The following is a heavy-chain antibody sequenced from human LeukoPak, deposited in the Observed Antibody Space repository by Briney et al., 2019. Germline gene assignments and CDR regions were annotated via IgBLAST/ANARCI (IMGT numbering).Heavy chain of an antibody. CDR3: AKDLGYSSGWYFGAFDI. CDR2: ISGGGGST. J-gene: IGHJ3*02. D-gene: IGHD6-19*01. Sequence: GGSLRLSCAASGLTFSSYGFSWVRQVSGMGLEWVSAISGGGGSTYYSDSVRGRFTISRDNSKNTLYLQMNSLRAEDTAVYYCAKDLGYSSGWYFGAFDIWGQGTMVTVSS. V-gene: IGHV3-23*01. CDR1: GLTFSSYG.